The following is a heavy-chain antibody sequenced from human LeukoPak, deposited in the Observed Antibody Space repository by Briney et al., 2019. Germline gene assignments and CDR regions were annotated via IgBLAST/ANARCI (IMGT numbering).Heavy chain of an antibody. Sequence: GRSLGLSCAASGFTFDDYAMHWVRQAPGKGLEWVSGISWNSGGMGYADSVEGRFTISRDNAKNSLYLLMNTLRAEDTALYYCAKDVTYSNSHTFAVWGQGTMVTVPS. V-gene: IGHV3-9*01. J-gene: IGHJ3*01. CDR3: AKDVTYSNSHTFAV. D-gene: IGHD4-11*01. CDR2: ISWNSGGM. CDR1: GFTFDDYA.